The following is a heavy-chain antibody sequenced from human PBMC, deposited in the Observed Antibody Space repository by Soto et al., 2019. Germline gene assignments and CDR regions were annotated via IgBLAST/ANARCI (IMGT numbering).Heavy chain of an antibody. CDR1: GGSISSSSYY. D-gene: IGHD3-22*01. CDR3: ARRLYYDSSGFEGGGMDV. CDR2: IYNSGST. V-gene: IGHV4-39*01. Sequence: PSETLSLTCTVSGGSISSSSYYWGWIRQPPGKGLEWIGRIYNSGSTYYNTSLKSRVTIPVDTSKNQFSLKLSSVTAADTAVYYCARRLYYDSSGFEGGGMDVWGQGTTVTVSS. J-gene: IGHJ6*02.